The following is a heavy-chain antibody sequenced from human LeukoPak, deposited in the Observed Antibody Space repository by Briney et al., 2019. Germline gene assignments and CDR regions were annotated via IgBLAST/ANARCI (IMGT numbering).Heavy chain of an antibody. J-gene: IGHJ6*03. CDR2: IYYSGST. D-gene: IGHD6-25*01. CDR1: GGSISSYY. V-gene: IGHV4-59*01. Sequence: ASETLSLTCTVSGGSISSYYWSWIRQPPGKGLEWIGYIYYSGSTNYNPSLKSRVTMSVDTSKNQFSLKLSSVTAADTAVYYCARGPDRADYYYYYMDVWGKGTTVTISS. CDR3: ARGPDRADYYYYYMDV.